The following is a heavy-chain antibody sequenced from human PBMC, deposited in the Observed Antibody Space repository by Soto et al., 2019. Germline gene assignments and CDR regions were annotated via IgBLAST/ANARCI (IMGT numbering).Heavy chain of an antibody. CDR2: MNTNTGNT. J-gene: IGHJ4*02. CDR1: GYTFTEFD. Sequence: QVLLVQSGADVKKPGASVKVSCKTSGYTFTEFDINWVRQAPGQVLEWMGWMNTNTGNTGYAQKFQGRVTMTRATAISTAYMELRRLRSEDTAVYYCAGVVRFFGGHAGYWGQGTLVTVSS. V-gene: IGHV1-8*01. D-gene: IGHD3-3*01. CDR3: AGVVRFFGGHAGY.